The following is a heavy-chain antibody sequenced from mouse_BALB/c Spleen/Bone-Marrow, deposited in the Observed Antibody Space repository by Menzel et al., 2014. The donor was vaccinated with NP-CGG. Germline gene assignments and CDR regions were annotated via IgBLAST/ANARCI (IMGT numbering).Heavy chain of an antibody. CDR2: IWAGGST. D-gene: IGHD4-1*01. V-gene: IGHV2-9*02. CDR3: ARADWIYWYFDV. Sequence: VQLQQSGPGLVAPSQSLSITCTVSGFSLTSYGVHWVRQPPGKGLGWLGVIWAGGSTNYNSALMSRLSIGKDNSKSQVFLKMNSLQTDDTAMYYCARADWIYWYFDVWGAGTTVTVSS. CDR1: GFSLTSYG. J-gene: IGHJ1*01.